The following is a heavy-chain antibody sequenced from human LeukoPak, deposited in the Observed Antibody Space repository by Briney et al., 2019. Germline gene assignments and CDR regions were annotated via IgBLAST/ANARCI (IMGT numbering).Heavy chain of an antibody. V-gene: IGHV3-23*01. CDR1: GFTFSSYA. D-gene: IGHD2-15*01. J-gene: IGHJ4*02. CDR3: AKGARLYCSAVSCYLGDY. CDR2: ISGSGDST. Sequence: GGSLRLSCAASGFTFSSYAMNWVRQAPGKGLEWVSAISGSGDSTYYADSVKGRFTISRDNSKNTMYLQMNSLRAEDTAVYYCAKGARLYCSAVSCYLGDYWGQGTLVTVSS.